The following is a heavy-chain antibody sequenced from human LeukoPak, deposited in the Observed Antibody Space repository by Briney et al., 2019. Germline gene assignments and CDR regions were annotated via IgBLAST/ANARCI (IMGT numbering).Heavy chain of an antibody. V-gene: IGHV1-69*04. CDR2: IIPVVGTP. Sequence: ASVKVSCKASGGTFSNYAISWVRQAPGQGPEWMGRIIPVVGTPNYAQKFRVRVTISADRSTGTSYLELSSLTSEDTAVYYCAGDKGATSWNEIFHFDIWGQGTLVTVSS. J-gene: IGHJ4*02. D-gene: IGHD1-1*01. CDR3: AGDKGATSWNEIFHFDI. CDR1: GGTFSNYA.